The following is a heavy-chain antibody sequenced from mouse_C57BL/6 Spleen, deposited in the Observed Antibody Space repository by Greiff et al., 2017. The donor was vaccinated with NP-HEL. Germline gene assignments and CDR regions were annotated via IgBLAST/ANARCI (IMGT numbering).Heavy chain of an antibody. Sequence: VQLQQSGAELARPGASVKLSCKASGYTFTSYGISWVKQRTGQGLEWIGEIYPRSGNTYYDEKFKGKATLTADKSSSTAYMELRSLTSEDSAVYFCARPLYYYGSSNWYFDVWGTGTTVTVSS. J-gene: IGHJ1*03. V-gene: IGHV1-81*01. CDR3: ARPLYYYGSSNWYFDV. CDR1: GYTFTSYG. D-gene: IGHD1-1*01. CDR2: IYPRSGNT.